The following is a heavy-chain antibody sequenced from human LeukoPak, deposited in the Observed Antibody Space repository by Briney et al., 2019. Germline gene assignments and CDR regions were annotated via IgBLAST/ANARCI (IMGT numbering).Heavy chain of an antibody. Sequence: SETLSLTCAVYGESFSGYYWSWIRQPPGKGLEWIGEINHSGSTNYNSSLKSRVTISVDTSKNQFSLNLSSVTAADTAVYYCARRPYCTSSSCYWRNYYYMDVWGKGTTVTVSS. V-gene: IGHV4-34*01. CDR2: INHSGST. CDR1: GESFSGYY. D-gene: IGHD2-2*01. CDR3: ARRPYCTSSSCYWRNYYYMDV. J-gene: IGHJ6*03.